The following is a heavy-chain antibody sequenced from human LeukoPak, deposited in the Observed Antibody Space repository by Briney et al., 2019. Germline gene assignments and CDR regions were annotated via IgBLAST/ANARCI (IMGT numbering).Heavy chain of an antibody. D-gene: IGHD3-22*01. V-gene: IGHV1-24*01. CDR2: FDPEDGET. CDR3: ATRALGRDYYDSSGLDY. CDR1: GYTLTELS. J-gene: IGHJ4*02. Sequence: ASVKVSCKVSGYTLTELSMHWVRQAPGKGLEWMGGFDPEDGETIYAQKFQGRVTMTEDTSTDTAYMELSSLRSEDTAVYYCATRALGRDYYDSSGLDYWGQGTLVTVSS.